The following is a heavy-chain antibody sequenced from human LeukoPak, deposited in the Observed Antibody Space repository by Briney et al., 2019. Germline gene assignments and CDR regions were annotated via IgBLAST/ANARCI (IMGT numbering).Heavy chain of an antibody. J-gene: IGHJ6*03. CDR1: GYTFTSYD. V-gene: IGHV1-8*01. Sequence: GASVKVSCKASGYTFTSYDINWVRQATGQGLEWMGWMNPNSGNTGYAQKFQGRVTMTRNTSISTAYMELSSLRSEDTAVYYCASVGLQYYYYYYMDVWGKGTTVTVSS. CDR2: MNPNSGNT. CDR3: ASVGLQYYYYYYMDV.